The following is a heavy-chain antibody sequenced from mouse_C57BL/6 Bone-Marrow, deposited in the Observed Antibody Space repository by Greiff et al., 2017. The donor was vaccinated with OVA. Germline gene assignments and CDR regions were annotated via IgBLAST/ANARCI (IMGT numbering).Heavy chain of an antibody. Sequence: EVKLVESGGGLVQPGGSLKLSCAASGFTFSDYYMYWVRQTPEKRLEWVAYISNGGGSTYYPDTVKGRFTLSRDNAKNTLYLQMSRLKTEDTAMYYWERHGITTVVARDAKDYWGQGTSVTVAS. J-gene: IGHJ4*01. D-gene: IGHD1-1*01. CDR2: ISNGGGST. V-gene: IGHV5-12*01. CDR1: GFTFSDYY. CDR3: ERHGITTVVARDAKDY.